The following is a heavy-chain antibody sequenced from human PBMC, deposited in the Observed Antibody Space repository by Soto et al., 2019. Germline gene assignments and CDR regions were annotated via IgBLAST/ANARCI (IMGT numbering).Heavy chain of an antibody. J-gene: IGHJ4*02. V-gene: IGHV4-31*03. CDR3: ATSLVTSRARVDY. Sequence: SETLSLTCTVSGGSIYSGGFYWSWIRQLPGKGLEWLGYIYYTVSTQYTPSLKSRLSISTDTSDNQFSLRLNSVTAADTAVYYCATSLVTSRARVDYWGQGTPVTVSS. CDR2: IYYTVST. D-gene: IGHD1-26*01. CDR1: GGSIYSGGFY.